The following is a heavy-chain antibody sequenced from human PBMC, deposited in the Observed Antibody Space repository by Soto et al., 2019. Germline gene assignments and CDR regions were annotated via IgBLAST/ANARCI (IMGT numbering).Heavy chain of an antibody. CDR3: ASQHLAGYFLDF. D-gene: IGHD5-18*01. J-gene: IGHJ4*02. V-gene: IGHV1-69*01. CDR2: IIPVFGIA. Sequence: QVQLVQSGAEVKKPGSSVKVSCKASGGTFSSYAISWVRQAPGQGLEWMGGIIPVFGIANSAQKFQGRVTITADESTTTAYMELSSLRSEDTAVYYCASQHLAGYFLDFWGQGTLVTVSS. CDR1: GGTFSSYA.